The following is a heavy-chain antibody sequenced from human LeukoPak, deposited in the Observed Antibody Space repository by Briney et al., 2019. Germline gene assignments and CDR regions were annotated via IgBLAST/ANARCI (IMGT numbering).Heavy chain of an antibody. Sequence: SETLSLTCTVSGGSIRSSSYYWGWIRQPPGKGLEWIGYIYYSGSTNYNPSLKSRVTISVDTSKNQFSLKLSSVTAADTAVYFCARHYSGSDRYYFDYWGQGTLVTVSS. V-gene: IGHV4-61*05. J-gene: IGHJ4*02. CDR1: GGSIRSSSYY. D-gene: IGHD5-12*01. CDR3: ARHYSGSDRYYFDY. CDR2: IYYSGST.